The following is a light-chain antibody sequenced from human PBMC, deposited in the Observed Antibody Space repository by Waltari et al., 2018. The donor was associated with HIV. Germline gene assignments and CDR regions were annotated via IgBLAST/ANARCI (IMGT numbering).Light chain of an antibody. J-gene: IGLJ1*01. CDR2: DEN. CDR3: QVWESSSDDPEV. Sequence: SYVLTHPPSESVAPATTARLTCAGNNIGSKTVHWYQQKPGQAPVLVVSDENDRPSGSPARCSGSTSTDTATLTSSRGEAGDEADDYCQVWESSSDDPEVFGTGTKVTVL. V-gene: IGLV3-21*03. CDR1: NIGSKT.